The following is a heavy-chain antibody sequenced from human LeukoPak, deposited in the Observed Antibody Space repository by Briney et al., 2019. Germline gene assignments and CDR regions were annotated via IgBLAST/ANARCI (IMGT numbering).Heavy chain of an antibody. D-gene: IGHD1-26*01. J-gene: IGHJ4*02. CDR1: GFTVSSNY. Sequence: GGSLRLSCAASGFTVSSNYMSWVRQAPGKGLEWVSVIYSGGSTYYADSVKGRFTISRDNSKNTLYLQMNSLRAEDTAVYYCARDDAPYSGSYRDYWGQGTLVTVSS. V-gene: IGHV3-53*01. CDR2: IYSGGST. CDR3: ARDDAPYSGSYRDY.